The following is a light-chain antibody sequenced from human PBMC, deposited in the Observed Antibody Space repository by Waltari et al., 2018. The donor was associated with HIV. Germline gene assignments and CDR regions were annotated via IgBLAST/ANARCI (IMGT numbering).Light chain of an antibody. V-gene: IGLV2-14*01. CDR3: SSYSCSKSRLYV. Sequence: QSALPQPASVSGSPGQSITISCTGTDTDIGNYNFVSWYQHHPGRAPQLMIFEVSNRPSGISDRVSGSKSGNTASLTISRLQAEDEADYYCSSYSCSKSRLYVFGTGTKVTVL. CDR2: EVS. J-gene: IGLJ1*01. CDR1: DTDIGNYNF.